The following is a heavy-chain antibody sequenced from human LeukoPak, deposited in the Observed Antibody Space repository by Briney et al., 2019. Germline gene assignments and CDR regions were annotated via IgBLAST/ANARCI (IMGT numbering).Heavy chain of an antibody. CDR3: ATSIAVAGTVDY. CDR1: GFTVSSNY. CDR2: IYSGGTT. V-gene: IGHV3-66*01. D-gene: IGHD6-19*01. J-gene: IGHJ4*02. Sequence: PGGSLRLSCAASGFTVSSNYVSWVRQAPGKGLEWVSNIYSGGTTYYADSVKGRFTISRDNSKNTLYLQMNSLRAEDTAVYYCATSIAVAGTVDYWGQGALVTVPS.